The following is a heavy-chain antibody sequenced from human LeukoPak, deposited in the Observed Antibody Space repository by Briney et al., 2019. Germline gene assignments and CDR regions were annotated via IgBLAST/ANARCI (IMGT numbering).Heavy chain of an antibody. D-gene: IGHD1-26*01. Sequence: GGSLRLSCAASGFTFSSYAMSWVRQAPGKGLEWVSAISGSGGSTYYADSVKGRFTISRDNSKNTLYLQMNSLRAEDTAVYYCAILARDAFVTGATTYYFDYWGQGTLVTVSS. J-gene: IGHJ4*02. CDR2: ISGSGGST. CDR3: AILARDAFVTGATTYYFDY. V-gene: IGHV3-23*01. CDR1: GFTFSSYA.